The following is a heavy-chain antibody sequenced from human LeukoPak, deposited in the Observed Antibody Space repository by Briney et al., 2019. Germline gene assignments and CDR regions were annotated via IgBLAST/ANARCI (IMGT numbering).Heavy chain of an antibody. D-gene: IGHD1-26*01. CDR3: ARVGGATAVTMYFEY. V-gene: IGHV3-23*01. J-gene: IGHJ4*02. CDR2: ISGSGDSA. CDR1: GFIFSNYA. Sequence: GGSLRLSCAASGFIFSNYAMSWVRQAPGKGLEWVSSISGSGDSAYFAASVKGRFTISRDNAKKSLYLQMNSLRDEDTAVYYCARVGGATAVTMYFEYWGQGTLVTVSS.